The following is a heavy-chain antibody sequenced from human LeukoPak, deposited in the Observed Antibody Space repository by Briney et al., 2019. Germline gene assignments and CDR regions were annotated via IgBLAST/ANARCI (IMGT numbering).Heavy chain of an antibody. V-gene: IGHV4-59*01. CDR2: IYYSGST. Sequence: SETLSLTCTVSGGSISSYYWSWIRQPPGKGLEWIGYIYYSGSTNYNPSLKSRVTISVDTSKNQFSLKMTSVTAADTAVYFCARGRVSSSTWYSTYYYYFYMDVWGKGTTVTVSS. CDR1: GGSISSYY. CDR3: ARGRVSSSTWYSTYYYYFYMDV. J-gene: IGHJ6*03. D-gene: IGHD6-13*01.